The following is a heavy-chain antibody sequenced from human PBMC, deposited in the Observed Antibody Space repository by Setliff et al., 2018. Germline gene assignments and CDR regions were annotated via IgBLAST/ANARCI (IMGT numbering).Heavy chain of an antibody. D-gene: IGHD2-2*01. CDR2: VYYSGST. J-gene: IGHJ2*01. CDR1: DFSVSSVYY. CDR3: ARTSTGRYFDL. Sequence: SETLSLTCAVSDFSVSSVYYWGWIRQPPGKGLEWIANVYYSGSTYYNPSLESRVTMSVDTSKSQFSLNLYPVTAADTAVYCCARTSTGRYFDLWGRGTLVTVSS. V-gene: IGHV4-38-2*01.